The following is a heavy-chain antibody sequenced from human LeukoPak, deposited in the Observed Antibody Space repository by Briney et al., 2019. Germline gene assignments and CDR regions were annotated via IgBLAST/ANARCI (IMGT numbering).Heavy chain of an antibody. CDR3: VRVLTPRSDNAFHI. CDR1: GFTFSYYV. CDR2: IRYDESLV. Sequence: LAGGSLRLSCAASGFTFSYYVMHWVRQAPGKGLEWVAFIRYDESLVHYTDSVNGRFTISRDNSKSTLFLQMNSLRTEDTAVYYCVRVLTPRSDNAFHIWGQGTAVTVSS. V-gene: IGHV3-30*02. D-gene: IGHD3-16*01. J-gene: IGHJ3*02.